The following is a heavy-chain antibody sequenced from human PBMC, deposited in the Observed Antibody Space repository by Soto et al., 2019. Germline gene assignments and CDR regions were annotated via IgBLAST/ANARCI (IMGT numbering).Heavy chain of an antibody. CDR1: GFTVSSNY. V-gene: IGHV3-53*01. Sequence: PGGSLRLSCAASGFTVSSNYMSWVRQAPGKGLEWVSVIYSGGSTYYADSVKGRFTISRDNSKNTLYLQMNSLRAEDTAVYYCARSFGWGSYYDFWSGYIGSPPVDYYYYRMDVWGQGTTVTVSS. D-gene: IGHD3-3*01. CDR3: ARSFGWGSYYDFWSGYIGSPPVDYYYYRMDV. J-gene: IGHJ6*02. CDR2: IYSGGST.